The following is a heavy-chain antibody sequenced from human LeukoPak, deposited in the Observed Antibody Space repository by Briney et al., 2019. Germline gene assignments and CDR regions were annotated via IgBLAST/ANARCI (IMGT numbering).Heavy chain of an antibody. J-gene: IGHJ3*02. D-gene: IGHD3-22*01. CDR1: GSTFSSYG. Sequence: TGGSLRLSCAASGSTFSSYGMHWVRQAPGKGLEWVAFIRYDGSNKYYADSVKGRFTISRDNSKNTLYLQMNSLRAEDTAVYYCGILGGGGIVVVIPGPDDAFDIWGQGTMVTVSS. V-gene: IGHV3-30*02. CDR3: GILGGGGIVVVIPGPDDAFDI. CDR2: IRYDGSNK.